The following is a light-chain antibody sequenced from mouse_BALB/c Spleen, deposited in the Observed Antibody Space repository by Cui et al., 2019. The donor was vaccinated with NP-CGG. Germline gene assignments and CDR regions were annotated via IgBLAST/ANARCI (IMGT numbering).Light chain of an antibody. J-gene: IGLJ1*01. CDR2: GTN. Sequence: QAVVTQELALPTSPGDKVTLTCRSSTGAGTTSNYANWVQEKPDHLFTGLIGGTNNRAPGVPARFSGSLIGDKAALTITGAQTEDEAIYFCALWYSNHWVFGGGTKLTVL. CDR1: TGAGTTSNY. CDR3: ALWYSNHWV. V-gene: IGLV1*01.